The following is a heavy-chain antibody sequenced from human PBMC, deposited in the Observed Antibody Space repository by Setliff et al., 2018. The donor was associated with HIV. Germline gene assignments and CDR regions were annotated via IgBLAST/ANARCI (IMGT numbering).Heavy chain of an antibody. CDR1: GYTFTSSY. CDR3: ARDRSSRNWFDP. CDR2: INPSSGSA. Sequence: GASVKVSCKASGYTFTSSYIHWVRQAPGQGLEWMGIINPSSGSASYTQKFQGRVTMTRDTSTNTVYMELNSLRSEDTAVYYCARDRSSRNWFDPWGQGTLVTVSS. D-gene: IGHD6-13*01. V-gene: IGHV1-46*01. J-gene: IGHJ5*02.